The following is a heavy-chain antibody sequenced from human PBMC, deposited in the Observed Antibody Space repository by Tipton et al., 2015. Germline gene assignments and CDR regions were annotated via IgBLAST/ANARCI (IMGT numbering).Heavy chain of an antibody. V-gene: IGHV3-23*01. CDR1: GFTFNDYA. Sequence: SLRLSCTASGFTFNDYAMNWVRQAPGKGLDWVSTISGSGTPYYADPVKGRFTVSRDNSKNIQYLQMNSLRVEDTAVYYCTRITGDMRIPMYFAPWGQGTLVTVSS. CDR3: TRITGDMRIPMYFAP. J-gene: IGHJ5*02. D-gene: IGHD3-10*02. CDR2: ISGSGTP.